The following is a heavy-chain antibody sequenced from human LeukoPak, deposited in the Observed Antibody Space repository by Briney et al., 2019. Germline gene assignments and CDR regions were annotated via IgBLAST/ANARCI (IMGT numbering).Heavy chain of an antibody. CDR3: ARHLKGGILYYYDY. V-gene: IGHV4-39*01. J-gene: IGHJ4*02. CDR2: IYYSGST. D-gene: IGHD2-15*01. Sequence: PSETLSLTCTVSGGSISSSSYYWGWIRQPPGKGLEWIGSIYYSGSTYYNPSLKSRVTISVDTSKNQFSLKLSSVTAADTAVYYCARHLKGGILYYYDYCGQGTLVTVSS. CDR1: GGSISSSSYY.